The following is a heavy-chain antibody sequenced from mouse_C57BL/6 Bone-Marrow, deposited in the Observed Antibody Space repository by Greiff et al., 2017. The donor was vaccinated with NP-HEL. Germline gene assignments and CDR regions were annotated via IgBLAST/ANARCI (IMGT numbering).Heavy chain of an antibody. D-gene: IGHD4-1*01. CDR1: GYTFTSSW. V-gene: IGHV1-61*01. CDR3: ARWDHWYFDV. Sequence: QVQLQQPGAELVRPGSSVKLSCKASGYTFTSSWMDWVKQRPGQGLEWIGNIYPSDSQTHYNQKFKDKATLTVDKSSSTAYMQLSSLTSEDSAGDYCARWDHWYFDVWGTGTTVTVSS. J-gene: IGHJ1*03. CDR2: IYPSDSQT.